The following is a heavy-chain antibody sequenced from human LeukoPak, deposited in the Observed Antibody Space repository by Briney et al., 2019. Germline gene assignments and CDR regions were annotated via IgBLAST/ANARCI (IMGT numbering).Heavy chain of an antibody. Sequence: SSETLSLTCTVSGGSISTYYWSWIRQPPGKGLEWIGSIYYSGSTYYNPSLKSRVTISVDTSKNQFSLKLSSVTAADTAVYYCARLEEEWTGFDYWGQGTLVTVSS. J-gene: IGHJ4*02. CDR3: ARLEEEWTGFDY. D-gene: IGHD1-14*01. CDR2: IYYSGST. CDR1: GGSISTYY. V-gene: IGHV4-59*05.